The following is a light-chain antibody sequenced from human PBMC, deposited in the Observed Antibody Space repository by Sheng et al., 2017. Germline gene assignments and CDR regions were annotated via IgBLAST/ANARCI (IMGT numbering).Light chain of an antibody. J-gene: IGKJ3*01. V-gene: IGKV3-20*01. CDR1: QSVSSNY. CDR2: GAS. CDR3: QQYSSSPTT. Sequence: EIVLTQSPGTLSLSPGERATLSCRASQSVSSNYLAWYQQKPGQAPRLLIHGASSRATGIPDRFSGSGSGTDFTLTISRLEPEDFAVYYCQQYSSSPTTFGPGTKVDIK.